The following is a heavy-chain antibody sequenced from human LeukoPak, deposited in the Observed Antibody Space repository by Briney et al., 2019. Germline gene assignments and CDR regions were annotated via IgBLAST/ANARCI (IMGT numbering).Heavy chain of an antibody. Sequence: GASVKVSCKASGYTFTGYYMHWVRQAPGQGLEWMGWINPNSGGTNYAQKFQGWVTMIRDTSISTAYMELSRLRSDDTAVYYCASGSGIAVAGTALDYWGQGTLVTASS. CDR1: GYTFTGYY. CDR3: ASGSGIAVAGTALDY. J-gene: IGHJ4*02. V-gene: IGHV1-2*04. CDR2: INPNSGGT. D-gene: IGHD6-19*01.